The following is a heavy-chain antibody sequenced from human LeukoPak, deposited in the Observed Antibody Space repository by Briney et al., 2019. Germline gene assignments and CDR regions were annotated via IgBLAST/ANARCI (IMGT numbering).Heavy chain of an antibody. CDR3: ARGGNVMVTYYFDY. CDR2: INHSGSN. Sequence: SETLSLTCAVYGVSFSGYYWSWIRQPPGKGLEGVGEINHSGSNNYNPSLKSRVTISVDPSKNQFSLKLSSVTAADTAVYYCARGGNVMVTYYFDYWGQGTLVTVSS. D-gene: IGHD3-16*01. V-gene: IGHV4-34*01. CDR1: GVSFSGYY. J-gene: IGHJ4*02.